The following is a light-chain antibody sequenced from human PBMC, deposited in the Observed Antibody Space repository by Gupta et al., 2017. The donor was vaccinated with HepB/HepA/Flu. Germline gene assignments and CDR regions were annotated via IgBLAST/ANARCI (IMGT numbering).Light chain of an antibody. J-gene: IGKJ4*01. V-gene: IGKV3-15*01. Sequence: EIVMTQSPDTLSVSPGDRVTLSCRASQSLSSNLAWYQQKPGQAPRLLISGASTRATGIPDRFSGSGSGTEFTLTISSLQSEDFAVYYCQQYNGWPLTFGGGTKVEI. CDR1: QSLSSN. CDR2: GAS. CDR3: QQYNGWPLT.